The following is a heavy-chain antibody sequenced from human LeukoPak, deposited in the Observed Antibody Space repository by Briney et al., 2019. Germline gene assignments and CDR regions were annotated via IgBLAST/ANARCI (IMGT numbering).Heavy chain of an antibody. CDR3: ARDRSSGGACYSVGWIDP. CDR2: ISHSGAST. Sequence: GGSLRLSRAASVFTFSDYFMSWIRQATGKGLEWVAYISHSGASTYYADSLKGRFTISRDNDNNSMYLQMNSLRAEDTAMYFCARDRSSGGACYSVGWIDPSGQGTQVIVSS. J-gene: IGHJ5*02. V-gene: IGHV3-11*01. CDR1: VFTFSDYF. D-gene: IGHD2-21*02.